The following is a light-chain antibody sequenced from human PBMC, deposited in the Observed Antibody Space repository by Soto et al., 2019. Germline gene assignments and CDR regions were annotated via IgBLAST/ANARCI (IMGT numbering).Light chain of an antibody. J-gene: IGLJ1*01. Sequence: LNQVPSATGVSGQGVRIFCNGNNSDVGGYNYVSWYQQHPGKAPKLMIYEVSKRPSGVPDRFSGSKSGNTASLTVSGLQAEDEADYYCSSYAGSNNFVFGTGTKVTVL. CDR2: EVS. CDR3: SSYAGSNNFV. CDR1: NSDVGGYNY. V-gene: IGLV2-8*01.